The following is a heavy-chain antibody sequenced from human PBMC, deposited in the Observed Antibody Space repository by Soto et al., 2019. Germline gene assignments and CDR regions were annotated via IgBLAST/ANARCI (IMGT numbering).Heavy chain of an antibody. V-gene: IGHV1-46*04. CDR1: EYTFTSYY. D-gene: IGHD3-16*01. CDR3: ARGSYLGEYYFDY. CDR2: INPSSSSSYT. Sequence: ASVKVSCKASEYTFTSYYMHWVRQAPRQGLEWMGIINPSSSSSYTNYADSVKGRFTISRDNAKNSLYLQMNSLRAEDTAVYYCARGSYLGEYYFDYWGQGTLVTVSS. J-gene: IGHJ4*02.